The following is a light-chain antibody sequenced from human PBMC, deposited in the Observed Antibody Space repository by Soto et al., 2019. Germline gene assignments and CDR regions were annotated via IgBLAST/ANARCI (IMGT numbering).Light chain of an antibody. J-gene: IGLJ2*01. CDR3: SSYTSSSTVV. CDR2: DVS. V-gene: IGLV2-14*01. CDR1: SSDVGGYNY. Sequence: QSVLTQPASVSGSPGQSITISCTGTSSDVGGYNYVSWYQQHPGKAPKLMIYDVSYRPSGVSNRFSGSKSGNTASLIISGLQAEDEADYYCSSYTSSSTVVFGGGTKLTVL.